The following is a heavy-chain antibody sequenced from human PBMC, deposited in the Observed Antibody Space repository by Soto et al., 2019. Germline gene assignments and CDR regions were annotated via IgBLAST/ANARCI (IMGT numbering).Heavy chain of an antibody. CDR2: IKSKTDGGTT. CDR3: TTWSTVVTTVYYFDY. D-gene: IGHD4-17*01. J-gene: IGHJ4*02. CDR1: GFTFSNAW. V-gene: IGHV3-15*01. Sequence: GGSLRLSCAASGFTFSNAWMSWVRQAPGKGLEWVGRIKSKTDGGTTDYAAPVKGRFTISRDDSKNTLYLQMNSLKTEDTAVYYCTTWSTVVTTVYYFDYWGQGTLVTVSS.